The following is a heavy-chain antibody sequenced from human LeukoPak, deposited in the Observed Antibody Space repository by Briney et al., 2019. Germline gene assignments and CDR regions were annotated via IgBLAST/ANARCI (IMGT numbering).Heavy chain of an antibody. Sequence: GGSLRLSCAASGFTFSNYWMHWVRQAPGKGLVWVSRINSDGINTSYADSVKGRFTISRDDSKNTLYLQMNSLRAEDTAVYYCARGGAVGTTTVAFDIWGQGTMVTVSS. CDR3: ARGGAVGTTTVAFDI. J-gene: IGHJ3*02. CDR1: GFTFSNYW. D-gene: IGHD1-26*01. V-gene: IGHV3-74*01. CDR2: INSDGINT.